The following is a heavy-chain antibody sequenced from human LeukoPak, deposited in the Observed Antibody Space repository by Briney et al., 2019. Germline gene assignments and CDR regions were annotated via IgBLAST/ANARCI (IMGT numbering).Heavy chain of an antibody. V-gene: IGHV4-61*02. D-gene: IGHD3-10*01. CDR2: IYTSGST. Sequence: SETLSLTCTVSGGSISSGSYYWSWIRQPAGKGLEWIGRIYTSGSTNYNPSLKSRVTISVDTSKNQFSLKLSSVTAADTAVYYCTGNYYGSGSYADFDYWGQGTLVTVSS. CDR1: GGSISSGSYY. CDR3: TGNYYGSGSYADFDY. J-gene: IGHJ4*02.